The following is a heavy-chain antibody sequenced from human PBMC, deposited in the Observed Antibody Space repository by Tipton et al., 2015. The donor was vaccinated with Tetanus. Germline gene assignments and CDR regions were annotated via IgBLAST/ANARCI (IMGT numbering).Heavy chain of an antibody. V-gene: IGHV1-69*06. CDR2: IIPTFDTR. J-gene: IGHJ4*02. D-gene: IGHD2/OR15-2a*01. CDR1: GGTFNNFP. CDR3: ARTSGGTREYYGIKF. Sequence: QSGAEVKKPGSSVKLSYKGSGGTFNNFPISWVRQAPGQGLEWMGGIIPTFDTRTYAQKFQGRLTITADRSTRTAYMELSSLRSEDTAIYFCARTSGGTREYYGIKFWGQGTLVTVSS.